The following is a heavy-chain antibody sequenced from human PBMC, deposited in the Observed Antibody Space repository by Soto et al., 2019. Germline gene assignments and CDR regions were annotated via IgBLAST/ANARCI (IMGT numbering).Heavy chain of an antibody. V-gene: IGHV1-46*01. J-gene: IGHJ6*02. D-gene: IGHD6-13*01. CDR1: GYTFTSYY. CDR3: ARRNAAAGNYYYYGMDV. Sequence: QVQLVQSGAEVKKPGASVKVSCKASGYTFTSYYMHWVRQAPGQGLEWMGIINPSGGSTSYAQKFQGRVTRTRDTSTSTVYMELSSLRSEDTAVYYCARRNAAAGNYYYYGMDVWGQGTTVTVSS. CDR2: INPSGGST.